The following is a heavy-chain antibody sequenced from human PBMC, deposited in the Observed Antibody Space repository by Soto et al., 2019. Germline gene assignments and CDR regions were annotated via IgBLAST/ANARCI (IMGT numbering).Heavy chain of an antibody. V-gene: IGHV4-39*01. CDR1: DDSITSSTFY. D-gene: IGHD1-26*01. Sequence: ASETLSLTCTVSDDSITSSTFYWGWIRQSPGKGLEWIGSIYFSGNTYYNPSLKSRVTISVDTSKNQFSLNLNSVTAADTAVYYCARHPLHRVGASISAFDIWGQGTVVTVSS. CDR2: IYFSGNT. CDR3: ARHPLHRVGASISAFDI. J-gene: IGHJ3*02.